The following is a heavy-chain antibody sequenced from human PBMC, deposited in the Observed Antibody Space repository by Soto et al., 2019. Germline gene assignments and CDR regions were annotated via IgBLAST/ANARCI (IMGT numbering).Heavy chain of an antibody. D-gene: IGHD3-9*01. CDR1: GFTFSSYA. Sequence: PGGSLRLSCAASGFTFSSYAMSWVRQAPGKGLEWVSAISGSGGSTYYADSVKGRFTISRDNSKNTLYLQMNSLRAEDTAVYYCAKDYQYYDILTGYYTSDYWGQGTLVTVPQ. CDR2: ISGSGGST. V-gene: IGHV3-23*01. J-gene: IGHJ4*02. CDR3: AKDYQYYDILTGYYTSDY.